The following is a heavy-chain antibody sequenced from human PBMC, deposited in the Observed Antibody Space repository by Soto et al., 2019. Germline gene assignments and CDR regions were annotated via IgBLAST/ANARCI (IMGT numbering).Heavy chain of an antibody. Sequence: QVQLVQSGAEVKKPGSSVKVSCKASGGTFSSYAISWVRQAPGQGLEWMGGIIPIFGTANYAQKFQGRVTIXXDXSXXTAYMELSTLRSEDTAVYYCARGEVVTAIPSWFDHWGQGPLVTVSS. CDR2: IIPIFGTA. D-gene: IGHD2-21*02. J-gene: IGHJ5*02. CDR3: ARGEVVTAIPSWFDH. V-gene: IGHV1-69*12. CDR1: GGTFSSYA.